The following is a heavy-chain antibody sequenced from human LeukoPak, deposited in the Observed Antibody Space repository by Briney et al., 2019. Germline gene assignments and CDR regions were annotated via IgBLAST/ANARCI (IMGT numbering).Heavy chain of an antibody. D-gene: IGHD6-13*01. CDR1: GYSISSGYY. Sequence: SETLSLTCAVSGYSISSGYYWGWIRQPPGKGLEWTGSIYHSGSTYYIPSLKSRVTISVDTSKNQFSLKLSSVTAADTAVYYCARAESSWDIDYWGQGTLVTVSS. CDR3: ARAESSWDIDY. V-gene: IGHV4-38-2*01. CDR2: IYHSGST. J-gene: IGHJ4*02.